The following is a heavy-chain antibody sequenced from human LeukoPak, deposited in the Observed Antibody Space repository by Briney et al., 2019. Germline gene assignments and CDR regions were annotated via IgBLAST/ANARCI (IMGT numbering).Heavy chain of an antibody. CDR3: AKDEDYGGNSGIDY. V-gene: IGHV3-30*18. CDR1: GFTFSSYG. CDR2: ISYDGSYK. Sequence: GSLRLSCAASGFTFSSYGMHWVRQAPGKGLEWVALISYDGSYKYYADSVKGRFTISRDNSKNTLYLQMNSLRAEDTAVYYCAKDEDYGGNSGIDYWGQGTLVTVSS. D-gene: IGHD4-23*01. J-gene: IGHJ4*02.